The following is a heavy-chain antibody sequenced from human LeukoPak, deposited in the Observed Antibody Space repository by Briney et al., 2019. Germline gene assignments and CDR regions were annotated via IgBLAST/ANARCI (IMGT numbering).Heavy chain of an antibody. V-gene: IGHV3-30*18. Sequence: QPGGSLRLSCAASGFTFSSYGIHWVRQAPGKGLEWVAFISYDGSYKDYADSVKGRFTISRDNSKNTLYLQMNSLRPDDTALYSCAKGHRILGAAGFDYWGQGTLVAVSS. J-gene: IGHJ4*02. CDR3: AKGHRILGAAGFDY. CDR1: GFTFSSYG. CDR2: ISYDGSYK. D-gene: IGHD1-26*01.